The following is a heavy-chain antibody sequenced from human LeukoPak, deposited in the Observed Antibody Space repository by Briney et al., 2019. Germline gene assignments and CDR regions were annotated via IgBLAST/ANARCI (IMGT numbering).Heavy chain of an antibody. CDR3: ARHEYSSSWYLDY. CDR1: GYSFTSYW. CDR2: IYPGDSDT. Sequence: GESLKISRKGPGYSFTSYWIGWVRQMPGKGLEWMGIIYPGDSDTRYSPSFQGQVTISADKSISTAYLQWSSLKASDTAMYYCARHEYSSSWYLDYWGQGTLVTVSS. D-gene: IGHD6-13*01. J-gene: IGHJ4*02. V-gene: IGHV5-51*01.